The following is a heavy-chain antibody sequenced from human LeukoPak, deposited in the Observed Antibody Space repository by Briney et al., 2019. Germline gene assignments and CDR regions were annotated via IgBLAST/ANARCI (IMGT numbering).Heavy chain of an antibody. CDR1: GYTFTSYG. CDR2: ISGYNGKT. D-gene: IGHD6-19*01. CDR3: ARDRLSSSDRGGGYAFDI. J-gene: IGHJ3*02. V-gene: IGHV1-18*01. Sequence: ASVKVSCKASGYTFTSYGISWVRQAPGQGLEWMGWISGYNGKTNYAQNLQGRVTMTTDTSTSTAYMELRSLRSDDTAVYYCARDRLSSSDRGGGYAFDIWGQGTMVAVSS.